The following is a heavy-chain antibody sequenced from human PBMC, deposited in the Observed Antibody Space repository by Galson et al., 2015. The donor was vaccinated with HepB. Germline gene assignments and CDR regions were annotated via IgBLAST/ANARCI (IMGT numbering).Heavy chain of an antibody. J-gene: IGHJ4*02. D-gene: IGHD3-22*01. CDR1: GDSVSSNRAA. V-gene: IGHV6-1*01. Sequence: CAISGDSVSSNRAAWNWTRQSPSRGLEWLGRTYYRSKWSSDYAASVKSRITINADTSKNQFSLQLNSVTPEDTAVYYCARGHYYDSTGAYYFDYWGQGTLVTVSS. CDR2: TYYRSKWSS. CDR3: ARGHYYDSTGAYYFDY.